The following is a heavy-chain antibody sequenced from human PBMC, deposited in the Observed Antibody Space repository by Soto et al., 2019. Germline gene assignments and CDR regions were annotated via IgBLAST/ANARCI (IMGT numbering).Heavy chain of an antibody. D-gene: IGHD2-8*02. J-gene: IGHJ4*02. V-gene: IGHV5-51*01. CDR3: TTGASMTPDY. CDR2: IFPGDSDT. Sequence: PGESLKISCKGSGYSFARYLIGLVRQMPGKGLEWMGIIFPGDSDTRYSPSFQGQVTISADTSISATYLQWSSLKASDTAMYYCTTGASMTPDYWGQGTLVTVSS. CDR1: GYSFARYL.